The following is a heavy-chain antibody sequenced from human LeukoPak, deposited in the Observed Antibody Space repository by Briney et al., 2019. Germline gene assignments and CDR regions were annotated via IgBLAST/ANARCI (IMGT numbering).Heavy chain of an antibody. D-gene: IGHD3-22*01. V-gene: IGHV4-61*02. CDR2: IYTSGST. CDR3: VREYYDSSGYYTGDY. CDR1: GGSISSGSYY. Sequence: SETLSLTCTVSGGSISSGSYYWSWIRQPAGKGLEWIGRIYTSGSTNYNPSLKSRVTISVDTSKNQFSLKLSSVTAADTAVYYSVREYYDSSGYYTGDYSGQGTLVTVSS. J-gene: IGHJ4*02.